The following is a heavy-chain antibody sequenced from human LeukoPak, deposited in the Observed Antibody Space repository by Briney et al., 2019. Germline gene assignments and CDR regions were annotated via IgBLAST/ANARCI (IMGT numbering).Heavy chain of an antibody. CDR2: INPNSGGT. CDR1: GYTFTGYY. CDR3: ARDGIGYCTNGVCTESDY. Sequence: ASVKVSCKASGYTFTGYYMHWVRQAPGQGLEWMGWINPNSGGTNYAQKFQGRVTMTRDTSISTAYMELRSLRSDDTAVYYCARDGIGYCTNGVCTESDYWGQGTLVTVSS. V-gene: IGHV1-2*02. D-gene: IGHD2-8*01. J-gene: IGHJ4*02.